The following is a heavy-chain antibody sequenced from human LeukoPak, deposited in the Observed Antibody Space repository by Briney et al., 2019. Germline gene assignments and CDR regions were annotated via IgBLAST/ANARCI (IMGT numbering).Heavy chain of an antibody. J-gene: IGHJ4*02. CDR3: ARDGGGYSYGITFAY. D-gene: IGHD5-18*01. V-gene: IGHV3-23*01. CDR1: GFTFSSYA. Sequence: GGSLRLSCAASGFTFSSYAMSWVRQAPGKGLERVSAISGSGGSTYYADSVKGRFTISRDNSKNTLYLQMNSLRAEDTAVYYCARDGGGYSYGITFAYWGQGTLVTVSS. CDR2: ISGSGGST.